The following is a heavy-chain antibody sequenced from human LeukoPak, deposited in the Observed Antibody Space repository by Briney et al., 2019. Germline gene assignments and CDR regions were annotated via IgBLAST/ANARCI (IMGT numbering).Heavy chain of an antibody. Sequence: SETLSLTCAVYGGSFSDYYWSWIRQPPGKGLEWIGEINHSGSTNYNPSLKSRVTISVDTSKNQFSLKLSSVTAADTAVYYCAHSSGYYPFDYWGQGTLVTVSS. CDR1: GGSFSDYY. V-gene: IGHV4-34*01. CDR2: INHSGST. CDR3: AHSSGYYPFDY. J-gene: IGHJ4*02. D-gene: IGHD3-22*01.